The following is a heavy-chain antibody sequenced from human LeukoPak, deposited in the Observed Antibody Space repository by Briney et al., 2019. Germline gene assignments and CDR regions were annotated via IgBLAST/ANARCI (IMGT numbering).Heavy chain of an antibody. D-gene: IGHD2-2*01. CDR1: GFTFSSYD. V-gene: IGHV3-13*05. Sequence: PGGSLRLSCTASGFTFSSYDMHWVRQDKGKGLEWVSAISTAGDPYYLGSVKGRFTISRENAKNSFYLQMNSLRAGDTAVYYCAGQARPGAAEGAFDIWGQGTMVTVSS. CDR3: AGQARPGAAEGAFDI. J-gene: IGHJ3*02. CDR2: ISTAGDP.